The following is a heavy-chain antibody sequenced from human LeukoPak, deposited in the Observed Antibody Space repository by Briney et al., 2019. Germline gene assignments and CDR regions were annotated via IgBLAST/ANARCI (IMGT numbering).Heavy chain of an antibody. CDR2: IYTSGST. Sequence: SETLSLTCTVSGGSISSYYWSWIRQPAGKGLEWIGRIYTSGSTNYNPSLESRVTMSVDTSKNQFSLKLSSVTAADAAVYYCARAPYSLIQLSLVGGVFDIWGQGTMVPVSS. V-gene: IGHV4-4*07. CDR3: ARAPYSLIQLSLVGGVFDI. CDR1: GGSISSYY. J-gene: IGHJ3*02. D-gene: IGHD5-18*01.